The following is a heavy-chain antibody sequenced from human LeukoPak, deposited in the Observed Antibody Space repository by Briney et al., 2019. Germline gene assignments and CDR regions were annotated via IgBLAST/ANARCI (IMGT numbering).Heavy chain of an antibody. CDR1: GGSISSYY. CDR2: IYYSGST. D-gene: IGHD4-17*01. J-gene: IGHJ3*02. CDR3: ASGVAVTTSGDAFDI. V-gene: IGHV4-59*01. Sequence: SETLSLTCTVSGGSISSYYWSWIRQPPGKGLEWIGYIYYSGSTNYNPSLKSRVTISVDTSKNQFSLKLSSVTAADTAVYYCASGVAVTTSGDAFDIWGQGTMVTVSS.